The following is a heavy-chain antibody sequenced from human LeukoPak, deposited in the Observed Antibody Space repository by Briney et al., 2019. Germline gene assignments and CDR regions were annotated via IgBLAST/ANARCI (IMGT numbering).Heavy chain of an antibody. D-gene: IGHD5-12*01. CDR1: GYTFTGYY. V-gene: IGHV1-2*02. CDR2: INPNSGGT. Sequence: ASVKVSCKASGYTFTGYYMHWVRQAPGQGLEWMGWINPNSGGTNYAQKFQGRVTMTRDTSISTAYMELSRLRSDDTAVYYCARAQPPPAIVATTNYYYYYMDVWGKGTTVTISS. CDR3: ARAQPPPAIVATTNYYYYYMDV. J-gene: IGHJ6*03.